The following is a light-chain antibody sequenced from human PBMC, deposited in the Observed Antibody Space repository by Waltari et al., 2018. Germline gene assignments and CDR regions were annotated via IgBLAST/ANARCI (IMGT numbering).Light chain of an antibody. Sequence: DIQMTQSPSSLSASVGDRVTITCQAGQDISNYLNWYQHKPGKAPKLLIYDASNLETGVPSRFSGSGSGTDFTFTISSLQPEDIATYYCQQYDNLPLTFGGGTKVEIK. V-gene: IGKV1-33*01. CDR1: QDISNY. J-gene: IGKJ4*01. CDR3: QQYDNLPLT. CDR2: DAS.